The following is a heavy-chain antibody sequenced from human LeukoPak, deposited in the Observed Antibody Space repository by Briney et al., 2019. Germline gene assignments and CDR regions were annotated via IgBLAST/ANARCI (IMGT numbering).Heavy chain of an antibody. D-gene: IGHD4-17*01. CDR1: GXTFSTYW. CDR3: ARASTTVPNLLDH. J-gene: IGHJ4*02. V-gene: IGHV3-74*01. Sequence: GGSLRLSCAASGXTFSTYWMHWVRQAPGKGLVSVARIKGDGSSTIYADSVKGRFTISRDNSKNTLYLQTSSPRAEDTAVYHCARASTTVPNLLDHWGRGTLVTVSS. CDR2: IKGDGSST.